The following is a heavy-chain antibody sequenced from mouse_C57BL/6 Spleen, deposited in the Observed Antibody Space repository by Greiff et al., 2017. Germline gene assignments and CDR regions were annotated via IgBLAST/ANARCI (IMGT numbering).Heavy chain of an antibody. CDR3: ARAGGNYDY. D-gene: IGHD2-1*01. V-gene: IGHV5-4*01. CDR1: GFTFSSYA. CDR2: ISDGGSYT. J-gene: IGHJ2*01. Sequence: EVQLVESGGGLVKPGGSLKLSCAASGFTFSSYAMSWVRQTPAKRLEWVATISDGGSYTYYPDNVKGRFTISRDHAKNNLYLQMSHLKSEDTAMYYCARAGGNYDYWGQGTTLTVSS.